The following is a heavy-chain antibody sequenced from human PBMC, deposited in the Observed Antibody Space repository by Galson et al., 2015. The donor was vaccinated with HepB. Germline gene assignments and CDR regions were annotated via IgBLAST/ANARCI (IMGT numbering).Heavy chain of an antibody. Sequence: VKVSCKASGYTFTSYGISWVRQAPGQGLEWMGIINPSGGSTSYAQKFQGRVTMTRDTSTSTVYMELSSLRSEDTAVYYCVARGIAAAGDDAFDIWGQGTMVTVSS. J-gene: IGHJ3*02. CDR3: VARGIAAAGDDAFDI. D-gene: IGHD6-13*01. CDR2: INPSGGST. V-gene: IGHV1-46*01. CDR1: GYTFTSYG.